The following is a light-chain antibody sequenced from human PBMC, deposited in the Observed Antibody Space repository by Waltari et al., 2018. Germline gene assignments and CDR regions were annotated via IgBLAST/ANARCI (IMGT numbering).Light chain of an antibody. J-gene: IGLJ2*01. CDR1: ALPKKY. CDR2: EDR. Sequence: SYELTQPPSVSVSPGQTARITCSGNALPKKYAYWYQQKSCQAPVLVIYEDRKRPSGIPERFSGSSSGPMATLTISVAQVEDEADYYCYSTDSSGDFRIFGGGTKLTVL. V-gene: IGLV3-10*01. CDR3: YSTDSSGDFRI.